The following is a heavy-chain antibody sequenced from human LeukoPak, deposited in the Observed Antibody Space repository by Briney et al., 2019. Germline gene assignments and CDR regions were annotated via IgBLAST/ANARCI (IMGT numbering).Heavy chain of an antibody. CDR3: ARDRTNEDQLDY. J-gene: IGHJ4*02. V-gene: IGHV1-46*01. Sequence: ASVTVSCKASGYTFTSYYMHWVRQAPGQGLEWMGIINPSGGSTSYAQKFQGRVTMTRDTSTSTVYMELSSLRSEDTAVYYCARDRTNEDQLDYWGQGTLVTVSS. CDR2: INPSGGST. CDR1: GYTFTSYY. D-gene: IGHD2-8*01.